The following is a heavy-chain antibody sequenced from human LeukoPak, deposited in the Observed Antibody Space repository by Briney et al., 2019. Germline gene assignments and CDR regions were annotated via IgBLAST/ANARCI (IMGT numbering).Heavy chain of an antibody. Sequence: ASVKVSCKASGGTFSSYAMHWVRQAPGQRLEWMGWINAGNGNAKYSQKFQGRVTITRDTSASTAYMELSSLRSEDTAVYSCARGVATNRYYFDYWGQGTLVTVFS. J-gene: IGHJ4*02. V-gene: IGHV1-3*01. CDR2: INAGNGNA. CDR3: ARGVATNRYYFDY. CDR1: GGTFSSYA. D-gene: IGHD5-12*01.